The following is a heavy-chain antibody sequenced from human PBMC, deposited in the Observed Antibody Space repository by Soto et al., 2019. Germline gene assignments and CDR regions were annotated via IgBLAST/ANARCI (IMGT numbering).Heavy chain of an antibody. J-gene: IGHJ3*02. CDR2: INWNGGST. V-gene: IGHV3-20*04. CDR1: GFTFDDYG. Sequence: VGSLRLSCAASGFTFDDYGMSWVRQAPGKGLEWVSGINWNGGSTGYADSVKGRFTISRDNAKNSLYLQMNSLRAEDTALYYCARVPPGGYSGYDSAFDIWGQGTMVTVSS. D-gene: IGHD5-12*01. CDR3: ARVPPGGYSGYDSAFDI.